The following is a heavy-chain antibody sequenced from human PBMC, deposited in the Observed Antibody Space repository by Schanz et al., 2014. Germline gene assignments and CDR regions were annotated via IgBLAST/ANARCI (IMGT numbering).Heavy chain of an antibody. CDR2: ISGSGGST. CDR1: GFTFTNYA. Sequence: EVQLLESGGGFVQPGGSLRLSCAASGFTFTNYAMTWVRQAPGKGLEWVSGISGSGGSTYDADSVKGRFTISRDNSKNTLYLQMNSLRAEDTAVYYCAKDHAGSDILTALGNWGQGTLVTVSS. J-gene: IGHJ4*02. D-gene: IGHD3-9*01. CDR3: AKDHAGSDILTALGN. V-gene: IGHV3-23*01.